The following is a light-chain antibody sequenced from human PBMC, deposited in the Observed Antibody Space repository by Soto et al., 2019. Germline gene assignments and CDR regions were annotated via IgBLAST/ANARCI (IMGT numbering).Light chain of an antibody. CDR2: YDD. CDR1: SSNIGNNV. V-gene: IGLV1-36*01. CDR3: AAWDDILSGPV. Sequence: QSVLTQPPSVSAAPRQRVTISCSGSSSNIGNNVVNWYQQLPGEAPKLLIYYDDMLPSGVSDRFSGSKSGTSASLTITGLQSEDEADYYCAAWDDILSGPVFGGGTKLTVL. J-gene: IGLJ2*01.